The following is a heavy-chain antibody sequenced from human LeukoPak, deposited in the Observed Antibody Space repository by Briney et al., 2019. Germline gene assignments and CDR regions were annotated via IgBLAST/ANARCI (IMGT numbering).Heavy chain of an antibody. V-gene: IGHV4-61*02. CDR2: LYTSGST. CDR3: ARGSRRGYSYGYGGFDY. CDR1: GGSISSGSYY. Sequence: SQTLSLTCTVSGGSISSGSYYWSWIRQPAGKGLEWIGRLYTSGSTNYNPSIKSRVTMSLDTSKNQFSLKLSSVTAADTAVYYCARGSRRGYSYGYGGFDYWGQGTLVTVSS. J-gene: IGHJ4*02. D-gene: IGHD5-18*01.